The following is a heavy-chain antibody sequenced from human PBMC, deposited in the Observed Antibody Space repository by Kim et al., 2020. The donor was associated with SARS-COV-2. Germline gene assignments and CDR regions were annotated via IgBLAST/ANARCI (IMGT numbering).Heavy chain of an antibody. CDR2: IYYSGST. CDR1: GGSISSSSYY. D-gene: IGHD3-10*01. J-gene: IGHJ5*02. Sequence: SETLSLTCTVSGGSISSSSYYWGWIRQPPGKGLEWIGSIYYSGSTYYNPSLKSRDTISVDTSKNQFSLKLSSVTAADTAVYYCASWVRGGIITYNWFDPWGQGTLVTVSS. CDR3: ASWVRGGIITYNWFDP. V-gene: IGHV4-39*01.